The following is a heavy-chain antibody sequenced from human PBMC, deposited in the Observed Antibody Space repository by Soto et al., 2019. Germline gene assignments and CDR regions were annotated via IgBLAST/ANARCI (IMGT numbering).Heavy chain of an antibody. CDR1: GFTFSSYA. Sequence: GGSLRLSCAASGFTFSSYAMHWVRQAPGKGLEWVAVISYDGSNKYYADSVKGRFTISRDNSKNTLYLQMNSLRAEDTAVYYCARDPHKEYGSGMDVWGQGTTVTVSS. J-gene: IGHJ6*02. CDR3: ARDPHKEYGSGMDV. D-gene: IGHD4-17*01. V-gene: IGHV3-30-3*01. CDR2: ISYDGSNK.